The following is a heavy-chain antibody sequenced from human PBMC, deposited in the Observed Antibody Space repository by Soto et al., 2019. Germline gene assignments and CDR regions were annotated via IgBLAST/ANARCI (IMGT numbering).Heavy chain of an antibody. J-gene: IGHJ4*02. CDR3: ARPSGLLGQYSALVDY. Sequence: KVSCKASGGTFSNSAIAWVRQAPGQGLEWLGMIIPIFTTTNYAQKFKDRLTISADGSTSTAYMELSGLKSEDTAVYFCARPSGLLGQYSALVDYWGQGTLVTVSS. D-gene: IGHD6-6*01. V-gene: IGHV1-69*15. CDR1: GGTFSNSA. CDR2: IIPIFTTT.